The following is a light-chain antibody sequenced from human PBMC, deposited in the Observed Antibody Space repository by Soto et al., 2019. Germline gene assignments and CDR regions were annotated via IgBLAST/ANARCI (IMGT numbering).Light chain of an antibody. J-gene: IGKJ5*01. V-gene: IGKV3-15*01. CDR2: GAS. Sequence: IVLTQSPGTLSLSPWERATLSCRASQSVSSSYLAWYQQKPGQAPRLLIYGASSRATGIPVRFSGSGSGTEFTLTISSLQSEDFAVYYCQQYNNWPLTFGQGTRLEIK. CDR1: QSVSSSY. CDR3: QQYNNWPLT.